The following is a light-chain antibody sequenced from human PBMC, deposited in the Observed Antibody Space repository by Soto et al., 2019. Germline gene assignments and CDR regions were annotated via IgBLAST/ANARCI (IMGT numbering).Light chain of an antibody. CDR3: QSYDSSLRGYV. CDR1: SSNIGAGYD. J-gene: IGLJ1*01. V-gene: IGLV1-40*01. CDR2: GNS. Sequence: QSVLTQPPSVSGAPGQRVTISCTGSSSNIGAGYDVHWYQQLPGTAPKLLIYGNSNRPSGVPDRFSGSKSGTSASLAITGLQAEDETDYYCQSYDSSLRGYVFRPGTKVTVL.